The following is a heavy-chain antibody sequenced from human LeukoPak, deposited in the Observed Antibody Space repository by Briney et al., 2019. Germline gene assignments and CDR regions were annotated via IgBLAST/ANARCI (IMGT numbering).Heavy chain of an antibody. D-gene: IGHD6-6*01. CDR3: AKTPTTLVRGGYYFDS. CDR2: INHSGST. CDR1: GGSFSDYY. V-gene: IGHV4-34*01. Sequence: SETLSLTCAVYGGSFSDYYWNWIRQPPGKGLEWIGEINHSGSTNYNPSLKTRVTISVDTSKNQFSLKLNSVTAADTAVYFCAKTPTTLVRGGYYFDSWGQGTLVTVSS. J-gene: IGHJ4*02.